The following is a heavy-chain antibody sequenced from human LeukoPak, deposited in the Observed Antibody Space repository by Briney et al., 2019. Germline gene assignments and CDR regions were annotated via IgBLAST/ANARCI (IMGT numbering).Heavy chain of an antibody. CDR2: ISSSSSTI. V-gene: IGHV3-48*01. CDR1: GFTFSSYS. D-gene: IGHD3-9*01. J-gene: IGHJ5*02. CDR3: ARDKKDYDILTGYYMAWFDP. Sequence: GGSLRLSCAASGFTFSSYSMNWVRQAPGKGLEWVSYISSSSSTIYYADSVKGRFTISRDNAKNSLYLQMNSLRAEDTAVYYCARDKKDYDILTGYYMAWFDPWGQGTLVTVSS.